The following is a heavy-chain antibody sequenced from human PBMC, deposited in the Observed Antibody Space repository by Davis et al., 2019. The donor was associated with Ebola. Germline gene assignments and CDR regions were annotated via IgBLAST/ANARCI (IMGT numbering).Heavy chain of an antibody. CDR2: IYYSGST. CDR3: AALVVVAATPDY. J-gene: IGHJ4*02. CDR1: GGSISSYY. V-gene: IGHV4-59*01. D-gene: IGHD2-15*01. Sequence: SETLSLTCTVSGGSISSYYWSWIRQPPGKGLEWIGYIYYSGSTNYNPSLKSRVTISVDTSKNQFSLKLSSVTAADTAVYYCAALVVVAATPDYWGQGTLVTVSS.